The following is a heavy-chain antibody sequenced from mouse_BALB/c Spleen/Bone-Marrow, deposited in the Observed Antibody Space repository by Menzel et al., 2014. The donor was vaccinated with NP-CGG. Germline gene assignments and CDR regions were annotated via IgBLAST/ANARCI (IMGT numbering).Heavy chain of an antibody. CDR3: ARYRYYGSSYAMDY. V-gene: IGHV14-3*02. CDR1: GFNTKDTY. D-gene: IGHD1-1*01. CDR2: IDPANGNT. J-gene: IGHJ4*01. Sequence: VQLQQPGAELVKPGASVKLSCTASGFNTKDTYMYWVKQRPEQGLEWIGRIDPANGNTKYDPKFQGKATIRADTSSNTAYLQLSSLTSEDTAVYYCARYRYYGSSYAMDYWGQGTSVTVSS.